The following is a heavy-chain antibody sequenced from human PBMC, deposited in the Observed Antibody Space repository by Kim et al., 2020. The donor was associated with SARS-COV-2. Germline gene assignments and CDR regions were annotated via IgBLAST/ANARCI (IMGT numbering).Heavy chain of an antibody. Sequence: SETLSLTCTLSRGSISSSSYYWGWIRQPPGKGLEWIGSIYYSGSTFYNPSLKLRVTISVATSKNQFSLKLSSLTAAHTALYYCARHSPAAWLFDYWRQGT. CDR2: IYYSGST. CDR3: ARHSPAAWLFDY. D-gene: IGHD5-12*01. V-gene: IGHV4-39*01. J-gene: IGHJ4*02. CDR1: RGSISSSSYY.